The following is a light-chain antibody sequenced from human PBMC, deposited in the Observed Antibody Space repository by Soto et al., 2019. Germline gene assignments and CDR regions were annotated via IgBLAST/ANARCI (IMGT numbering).Light chain of an antibody. V-gene: IGKV1D-13*01. CDR3: QQFNNYFT. CDR2: DAS. J-gene: IGKJ3*01. Sequence: AIQLTQSPSSLSASVGDRVTITCRASQGISSALAWYQQKPGKAPKLLIYDASSLESGVPSRFSGSGSATDFTLTISSLQPEDFATYYCQQFNNYFTFGPGTKVDIK. CDR1: QGISSA.